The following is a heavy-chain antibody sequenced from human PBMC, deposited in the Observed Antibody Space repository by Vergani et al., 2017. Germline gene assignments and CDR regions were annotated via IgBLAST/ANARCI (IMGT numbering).Heavy chain of an antibody. CDR2: INAGNGNT. D-gene: IGHD7-27*01. CDR1: GYSFTSYA. J-gene: IGHJ6*03. CDR3: SRRLGQDYYYYMDV. V-gene: IGHV1-3*01. Sequence: QVHLVQSGAEVKKPGASVKVSCKASGYSFTSYAMHWVRQAPGQRLEWMGWINAGNGNTKYSQKFQGRVTITRDTSASTAYMELSSLGSEDTAVYYCSRRLGQDYYYYMDVWGKGTTVTVSS.